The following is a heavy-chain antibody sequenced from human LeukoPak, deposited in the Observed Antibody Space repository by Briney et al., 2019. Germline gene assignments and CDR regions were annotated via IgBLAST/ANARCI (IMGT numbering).Heavy chain of an antibody. CDR2: ISSSSSYI. V-gene: IGHV3-21*03. D-gene: IGHD4/OR15-4a*01. Sequence: GGSLRLSCVASGFTFDNYWMDWVRQAPGKGLEWVSSISSSSSYIYYADSVKGRFTISRDNAKNSLYLQMNSLRAQDTAVYYFXRRAGAYSHPYDYWGQGTLVTVSS. CDR3: XRRAGAYSHPYDY. CDR1: GFTFDNYW. J-gene: IGHJ4*02.